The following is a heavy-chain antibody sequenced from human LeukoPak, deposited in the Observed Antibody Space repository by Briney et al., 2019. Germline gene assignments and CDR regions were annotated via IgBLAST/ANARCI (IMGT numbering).Heavy chain of an antibody. CDR3: ARGWSRYSSGGKYYFDY. Sequence: GASVKVSCEASGYTFTGYYMHWVRQAPGQGLEWMGWINPNSGGTNYAQKFQGRVTMTRDTSISTAYMELSRLRSDDTAVYYCARGWSRYSSGGKYYFDYWGQGTLVTVSS. V-gene: IGHV1-2*02. J-gene: IGHJ4*02. CDR2: INPNSGGT. D-gene: IGHD6-19*01. CDR1: GYTFTGYY.